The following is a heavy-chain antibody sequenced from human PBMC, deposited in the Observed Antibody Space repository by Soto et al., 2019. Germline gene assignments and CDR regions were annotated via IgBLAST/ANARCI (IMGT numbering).Heavy chain of an antibody. Sequence: PGGSLRLSCAASRFTFSSHWMHWVRQAPGKGLVWVSRINSDGSTTSYADSVKGRFTISRDNAKNTLYLQMNSLRAEDTAVYYCASTGGRPLLPFDFWGQGTLVTVSS. V-gene: IGHV3-74*01. J-gene: IGHJ4*02. CDR2: INSDGSTT. D-gene: IGHD2-15*01. CDR1: RFTFSSHW. CDR3: ASTGGRPLLPFDF.